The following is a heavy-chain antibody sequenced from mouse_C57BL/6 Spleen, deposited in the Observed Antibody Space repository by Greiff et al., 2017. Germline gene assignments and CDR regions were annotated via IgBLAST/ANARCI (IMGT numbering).Heavy chain of an antibody. V-gene: IGHV2-9-1*01. CDR2: LWTGGGT. D-gene: IGHD1-1*01. J-gene: IGHJ3*01. CDR1: GFSLTSYA. Sequence: QVQLKESGPGLVAPSQSLSITCTVSGFSLTSYAISWVRQPPGKGLEWLGVLWTGGGTNYNSALKSRLSISKDNSKSQVFLKMNSLQTDDTARYYCARKGDGAWFSYWGQGTLVTVSA. CDR3: ARKGDGAWFSY.